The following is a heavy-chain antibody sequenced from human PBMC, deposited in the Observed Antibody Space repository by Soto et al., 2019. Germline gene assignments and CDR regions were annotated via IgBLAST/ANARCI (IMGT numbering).Heavy chain of an antibody. CDR2: ISYAGSNI. Sequence: ESGGGVVQPGMSLRLSCAASGYTFSSYGMHWVRQAPGKGLERVAVISYAGSNIYYADSVKGRFTISRDNSKNTLYLHLNSLRVEDTAVYYCARDSSEWGMAGRLDYWGQGTLVTVSS. CDR3: ARDSSEWGMAGRLDY. CDR1: GYTFSSYG. V-gene: IGHV3-30*03. D-gene: IGHD6-6*01. J-gene: IGHJ4*02.